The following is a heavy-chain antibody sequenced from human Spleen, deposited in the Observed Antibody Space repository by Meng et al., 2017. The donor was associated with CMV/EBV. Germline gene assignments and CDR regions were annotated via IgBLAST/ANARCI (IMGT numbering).Heavy chain of an antibody. CDR3: AKDDGAWTPAY. CDR2: LLYDGSQK. J-gene: IGHJ4*02. D-gene: IGHD4-17*01. CDR1: GFTFSSYG. V-gene: IGHV3-30*02. Sequence: GESLKISCAASGFTFSSYGMHWVRQAPGKGLEWVAFLLYDGSQKYYADSVKGRFTISRDNSKNTLYLQMNSLRAEDTAVYYCAKDDGAWTPAYWGQGTLVTVSS.